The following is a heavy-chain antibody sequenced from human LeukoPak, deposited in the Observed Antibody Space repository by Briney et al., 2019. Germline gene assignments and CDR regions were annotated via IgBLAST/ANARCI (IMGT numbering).Heavy chain of an antibody. Sequence: WVTVSLTCNVSGASMSSNYWSWIRQPPGKGLEWIGYIYHSGNTNYSPSLESRVTMPVDESKNQFSLRVHFVSAADTAVYYCASTRRAAVAGRFDSWGQGTLVPVSS. D-gene: IGHD6-19*01. CDR2: IYHSGNT. CDR3: ASTRRAAVAGRFDS. CDR1: GASMSSNY. V-gene: IGHV4-4*09. J-gene: IGHJ4*02.